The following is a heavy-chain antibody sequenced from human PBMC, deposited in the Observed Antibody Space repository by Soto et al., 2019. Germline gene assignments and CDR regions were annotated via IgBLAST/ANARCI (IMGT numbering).Heavy chain of an antibody. D-gene: IGHD3-22*01. V-gene: IGHV1-2*02. Sequence: ASVKVSCKASGYTFTGYYMHWVRQAPGQGLEWMGWINPNSGGTNYAQKFQGRVTMTRDTSISTAHMELSRLRSDDTAVYYCARESAGYYYDSSGYYPHYFDYWGQGTLVTVSS. CDR1: GYTFTGYY. CDR2: INPNSGGT. J-gene: IGHJ4*02. CDR3: ARESAGYYYDSSGYYPHYFDY.